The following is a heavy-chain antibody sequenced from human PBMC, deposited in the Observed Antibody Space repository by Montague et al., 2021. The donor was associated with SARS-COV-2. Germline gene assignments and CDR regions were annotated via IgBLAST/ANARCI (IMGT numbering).Heavy chain of an antibody. Sequence: SETLSLTCTVSGGSITSYYWSWLRRSPGKGLELIAHIYDGGAVNYNPSLGSRVTISTDTSKNQLSLKVNSVTAADTAIYYCVREHPYGGPRGAYDIWGQGTVVTVSS. V-gene: IGHV4-59*01. CDR2: IYDGGAV. J-gene: IGHJ3*02. CDR1: GGSITSYY. CDR3: VREHPYGGPRGAYDI. D-gene: IGHD4-23*01.